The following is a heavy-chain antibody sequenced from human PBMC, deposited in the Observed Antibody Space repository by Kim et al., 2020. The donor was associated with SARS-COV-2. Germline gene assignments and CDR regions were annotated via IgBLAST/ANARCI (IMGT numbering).Heavy chain of an antibody. Sequence: SETLSLTCTVSGGSISSYYWSWIRQPAGKGLEWIGRIYTSGSTNYNPSLKSRVTMSVDTSKNQFSLKLSSVTAADTAVYYCSREGGELFYDFWSGYYTPQYYCGVGVSGQGTTLTVSS. J-gene: IGHJ6*02. CDR3: SREGGELFYDFWSGYYTPQYYCGVGV. CDR2: IYTSGST. V-gene: IGHV4-4*07. D-gene: IGHD3-3*01. CDR1: GGSISSYY.